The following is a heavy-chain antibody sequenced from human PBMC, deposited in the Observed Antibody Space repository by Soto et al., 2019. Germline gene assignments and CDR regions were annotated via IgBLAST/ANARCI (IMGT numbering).Heavy chain of an antibody. V-gene: IGHV1-69*06. J-gene: IGHJ3*02. CDR1: GGTFSSYA. CDR3: ARRAHIVAPFDI. D-gene: IGHD2-21*01. Sequence: GASVKVSCKASGGTFSSYAISWVRQAPGQGLEWMGGIIPIFGTANYAQKFQGRVTITADKSTSTAYMEPSSLRSEDTAVYYCARRAHIVAPFDIWGQGTMVTVS. CDR2: IIPIFGTA.